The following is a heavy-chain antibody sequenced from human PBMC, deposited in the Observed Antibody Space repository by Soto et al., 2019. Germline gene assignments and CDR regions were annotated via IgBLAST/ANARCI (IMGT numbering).Heavy chain of an antibody. Sequence: ASVKVSCKASGGTFSSYTISWVRQAPGQGLEWMGRIIPILGIANYAQKFQGRVTITADKSTSTAYMELSSLRSEDTAVYYCARGAIVVVPAAWYYYYYMDVWGKGTTVTVSS. CDR2: IIPILGIA. CDR3: ARGAIVVVPAAWYYYYYMDV. J-gene: IGHJ6*03. D-gene: IGHD2-2*01. V-gene: IGHV1-69*02. CDR1: GGTFSSYT.